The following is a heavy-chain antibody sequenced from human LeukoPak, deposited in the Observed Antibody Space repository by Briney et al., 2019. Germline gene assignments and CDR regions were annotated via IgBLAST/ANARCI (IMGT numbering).Heavy chain of an antibody. CDR1: GYTFTDYY. J-gene: IGHJ4*02. V-gene: IGHV1-2*02. CDR2: INPNSGGT. Sequence: ASMKVSCKASGYTFTDYYMHWVRQAPGQGLEWMGWINPNSGGTNFAQKFQGRVAMTRDTSISTAYMELGSLGSDDTAVYYCARARWQLVPYFDSWGQGTLVTVSS. CDR3: ARARWQLVPYFDS. D-gene: IGHD6-6*01.